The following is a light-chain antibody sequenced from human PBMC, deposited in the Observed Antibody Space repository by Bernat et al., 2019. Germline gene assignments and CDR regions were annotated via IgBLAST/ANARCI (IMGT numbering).Light chain of an antibody. CDR3: GQGTNGPLT. Sequence: ASISCRSSQSLLHSNGKTYLSWYQQKPVQSPMRLIYEVSNRDFGVPDRFSGSGAGTDFTLKISGVEAEDVGLYYCGQGTNGPLTFCGGTKVEI. CDR1: QSLLHSNGKTY. J-gene: IGKJ4*01. CDR2: EVS. V-gene: IGKV2-30*02.